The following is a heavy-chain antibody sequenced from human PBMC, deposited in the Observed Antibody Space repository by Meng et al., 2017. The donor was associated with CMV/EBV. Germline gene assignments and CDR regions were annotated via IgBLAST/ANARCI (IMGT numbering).Heavy chain of an antibody. J-gene: IGHJ3*01. D-gene: IGHD3-10*01. CDR2: IIPYLDEP. CDR3: AGRGPYGRALDV. Sequence: SVKVSCKASGGTYNTYTFNWVRQAPGRGLEWMGGIIPYLDEPNYAQTFQGRVAITSDRSTAAYMELGSLRSEDTAGYFCAGRGPYGRALDVWGQGTLVTVSS. V-gene: IGHV1-69*10. CDR1: GGTYNTYT.